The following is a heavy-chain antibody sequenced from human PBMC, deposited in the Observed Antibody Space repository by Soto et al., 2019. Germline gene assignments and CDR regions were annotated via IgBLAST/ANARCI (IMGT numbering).Heavy chain of an antibody. D-gene: IGHD4-17*01. CDR3: STSPSTVGDSHFHYPYSLGV. CDR1: GYTFITYT. V-gene: IGHV1-69*02. CDR2: TIPILGVI. Sequence: QVQLVQSGSEVKKPGSSVKVSCKSSGYTFITYTINWVLQAPGQGLEWRGMTIPILGVITYAQKLQCRVTMSAVKSTRTAYMALYSVSSGDTALYYVSTSPSTVGDSHFHYPYSLGVWSKGTTVTVSS. J-gene: IGHJ6*03.